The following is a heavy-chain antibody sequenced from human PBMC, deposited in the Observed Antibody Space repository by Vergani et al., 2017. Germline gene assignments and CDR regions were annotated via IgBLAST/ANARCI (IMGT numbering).Heavy chain of an antibody. D-gene: IGHD2-2*01. Sequence: QLQLQESGPGLVKPSETLSLTCTVSGGSISSSSYYWGWIRQPPGKGLEWIGEINHSGSTNYNPSLKSRVTISVDTSKNQFSLKLSSVTAADTAVYYCARGYSKYCSSTSCRYYYYYYGMDVWGQGP. V-gene: IGHV4-39*07. J-gene: IGHJ6*02. CDR2: INHSGST. CDR3: ARGYSKYCSSTSCRYYYYYYGMDV. CDR1: GGSISSSSYY.